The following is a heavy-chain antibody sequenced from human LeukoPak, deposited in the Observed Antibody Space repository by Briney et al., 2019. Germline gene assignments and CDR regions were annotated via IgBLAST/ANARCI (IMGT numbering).Heavy chain of an antibody. CDR1: VFTVSSNY. J-gene: IGHJ4*02. V-gene: IGHV3-23*01. CDR2: ISSNSGAT. Sequence: PGGSLRLSCAASVFTVSSNYMSWVRQAPGRGLGWVSVISSNSGATYYADSVKGRFTISRDNAKNTLYLQMNNLRGEDTALYYCSKAGDTNYYRYGDYWGQGTLVTVSS. D-gene: IGHD5-18*01. CDR3: SKAGDTNYYRYGDY.